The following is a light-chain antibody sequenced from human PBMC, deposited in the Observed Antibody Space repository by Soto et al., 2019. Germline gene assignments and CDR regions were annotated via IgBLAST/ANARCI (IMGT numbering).Light chain of an antibody. CDR3: QQRSPWPT. J-gene: IGKJ1*01. CDR1: QTVSNY. V-gene: IGKV3-11*01. Sequence: EIVLTQSPATLSFSPGERATLACRARQTVSNYLAWYQQRPGQAPRLLIYDASKRATGIPARFSASGSGTDFTLTLSSLEPEDFAVYYCQQRSPWPTFCQGTTLEIK. CDR2: DAS.